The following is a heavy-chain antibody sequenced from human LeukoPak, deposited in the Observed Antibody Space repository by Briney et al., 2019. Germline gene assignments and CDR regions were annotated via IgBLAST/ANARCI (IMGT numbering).Heavy chain of an antibody. J-gene: IGHJ4*02. CDR2: ISGCSSSI. V-gene: IGHV3-21*01. CDR1: GFTFSSYA. CDR3: ARVPSDY. Sequence: GGSLRLSCAASGFTFSSYAMSWVRQAPGKGLEWVSAISGCSSSIYYADSVKGRFTISRDNAKNSLFLQMNSLRAEDTAVYYCARVPSDYWGQGTLVTVSS.